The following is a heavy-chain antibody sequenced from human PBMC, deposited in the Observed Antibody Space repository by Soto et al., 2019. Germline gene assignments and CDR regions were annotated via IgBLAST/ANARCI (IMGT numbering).Heavy chain of an antibody. D-gene: IGHD6-19*01. J-gene: IGHJ3*02. CDR1: GFTFSSYA. CDR2: ISGGGGTT. CDR3: AKTANGWFSAFDI. V-gene: IGHV3-23*01. Sequence: EVQLLESGGGLVQPGGSLRLSCAASGFTFSSYAMSWVRQAPGKGLEWVSAISGGGGTTYYADSVKGRFTFSRDNSKNTRYLQSNSLRAEDTAVYYCAKTANGWFSAFDIWGQGTMVTVSS.